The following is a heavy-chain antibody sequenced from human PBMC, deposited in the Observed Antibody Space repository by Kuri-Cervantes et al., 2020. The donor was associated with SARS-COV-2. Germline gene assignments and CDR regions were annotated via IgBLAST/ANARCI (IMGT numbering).Heavy chain of an antibody. J-gene: IGHJ6*03. V-gene: IGHV3-30*04. CDR2: ISYDGSNK. CDR1: GFTFSDFA. Sequence: GGSLRLSCFASGFTFSDFALHWVRQAPGKGLEWVAVISYDGSNKYYADSVKGRFTISRDSSKNTLYLQMNSLRAEDTAVYYCARDGGSYMDVWGKGTTVTVSS. D-gene: IGHD3-16*01. CDR3: ARDGGSYMDV.